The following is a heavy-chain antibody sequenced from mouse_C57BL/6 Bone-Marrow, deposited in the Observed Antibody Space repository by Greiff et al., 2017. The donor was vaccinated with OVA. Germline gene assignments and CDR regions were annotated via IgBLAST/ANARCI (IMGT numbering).Heavy chain of an antibody. D-gene: IGHD2-3*01. CDR2: IRNKANGYTT. V-gene: IGHV7-3*01. Sequence: EVHLVESGGGLVQPGGSLSLSCAASGFTFTDYYMSWVRQPPGKALEWLGFIRNKANGYTTEYSASVKGRFTISRDNSQSILYLQMNALRAEDSATYYCARYDDGYGYWGQGTTLTVSS. CDR3: ARYDDGYGY. CDR1: GFTFTDYY. J-gene: IGHJ2*01.